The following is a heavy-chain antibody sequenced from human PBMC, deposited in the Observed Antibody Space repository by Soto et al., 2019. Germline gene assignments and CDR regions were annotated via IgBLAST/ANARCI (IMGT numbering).Heavy chain of an antibody. CDR2: IYHSGNT. CDR1: GDYIGSSTNY. V-gene: IGHV4-39*01. CDR3: ARHEWLQLWLVTEY. D-gene: IGHD5-18*01. Sequence: SETLSLTCSVSGDYIGSSTNYWGWIRQPPGKGLEWIGTIYHSGNTYYNPTLKSRVAISVDMSKNQFSLRLNSVTAADTAVYYCARHEWLQLWLVTEYWGQGALVTVSS. J-gene: IGHJ4*02.